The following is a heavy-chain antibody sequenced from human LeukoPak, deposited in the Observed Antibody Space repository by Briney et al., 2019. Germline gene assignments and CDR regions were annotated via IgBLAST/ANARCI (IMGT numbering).Heavy chain of an antibody. J-gene: IGHJ6*02. V-gene: IGHV3-33*01. CDR1: GFTFSSYG. CDR3: ARQALGGQTMDV. D-gene: IGHD2-15*01. CDR2: IWYDGSNK. Sequence: GGSLRLSCAASGFTFSSYGMHWVRQAPGKGLEWVAVIWYDGSNKYYADSVKGRFTISRDNSKNTLCLQMNSLRAEDTAVYYCARQALGGQTMDVWGQGTTVTVSS.